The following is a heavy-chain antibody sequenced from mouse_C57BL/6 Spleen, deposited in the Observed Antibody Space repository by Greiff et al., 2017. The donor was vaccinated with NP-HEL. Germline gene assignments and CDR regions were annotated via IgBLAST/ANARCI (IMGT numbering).Heavy chain of an antibody. D-gene: IGHD1-1*01. J-gene: IGHJ2*01. CDR3: SRDGKLLRYSHYFDD. CDR2: ISDGGSYT. V-gene: IGHV5-4*01. Sequence: EVQLVESGGGLVKPGGSLKLSCAASGFTFSSYAMSWVRQTPEKRLEWVATISDGGSYTYYPDNVKGRITISRDNAKNNLYLQMSHLKSEDTAMYYCSRDGKLLRYSHYFDDWGQGTTLTVSS. CDR1: GFTFSSYA.